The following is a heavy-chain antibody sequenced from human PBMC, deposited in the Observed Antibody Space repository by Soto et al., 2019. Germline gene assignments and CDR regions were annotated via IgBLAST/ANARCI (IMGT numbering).Heavy chain of an antibody. J-gene: IGHJ4*02. CDR2: IYYSGST. D-gene: IGHD4-17*01. CDR1: GGSISSYY. V-gene: IGHV4-59*12. CDR3: ARGHLRFGFDS. Sequence: SETLSLTCTVSGGSISSYYWSWIRQPPGKGLEWIGYIYYSGSTNYNPSLKSRVTISVDTSKNQFSLQLSSVTAADTAVYYCARGHLRFGFDSWGQGTLVTVSS.